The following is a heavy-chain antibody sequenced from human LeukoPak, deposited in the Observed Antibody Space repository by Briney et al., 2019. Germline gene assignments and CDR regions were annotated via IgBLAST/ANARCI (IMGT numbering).Heavy chain of an antibody. Sequence: RHGESLKIFCKGSGYSFTSYWIGWVRQMPGKGLEWMGIIYPGDSDTRYSPSFQGQVTISADKSISTAYLQWSSLKASDTAMYYCARLDITMVRGVIITQSFDYWGQGTLVTVSS. D-gene: IGHD3-10*01. J-gene: IGHJ4*02. CDR1: GYSFTSYW. V-gene: IGHV5-51*01. CDR3: ARLDITMVRGVIITQSFDY. CDR2: IYPGDSDT.